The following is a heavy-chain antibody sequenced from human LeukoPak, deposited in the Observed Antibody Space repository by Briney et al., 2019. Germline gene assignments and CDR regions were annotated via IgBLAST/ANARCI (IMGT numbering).Heavy chain of an antibody. CDR3: ARRRIVGATRYMDV. CDR1: GGSISSSSYY. D-gene: IGHD1-26*01. V-gene: IGHV4-39*01. Sequence: EPSETLSLTCTVSGGSISSSSYYWGWIRQPPGKGLEWIGSIYYSGSTYYNPSLKSRVTISVDTSKNQFSLKLSSVTAADTAVYYCARRRIVGATRYMDVWGKGTTVTVSS. CDR2: IYYSGST. J-gene: IGHJ6*03.